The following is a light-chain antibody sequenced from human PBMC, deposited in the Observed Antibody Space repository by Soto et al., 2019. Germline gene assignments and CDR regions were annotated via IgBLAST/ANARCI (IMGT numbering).Light chain of an antibody. CDR2: GVS. V-gene: IGKV3D-20*02. J-gene: IGKJ5*01. CDR3: QQRSNWPIT. CDR1: QPVSSNF. Sequence: EIVLTQSPGTLSLSPGEGATLSCRASQPVSSNFLAWYQQKPGQAPRLLIYGVSSRASGIPDRFFGSGSGTDFTLTISSLEPEDFAVYYCQQRSNWPITFGQGTRLETK.